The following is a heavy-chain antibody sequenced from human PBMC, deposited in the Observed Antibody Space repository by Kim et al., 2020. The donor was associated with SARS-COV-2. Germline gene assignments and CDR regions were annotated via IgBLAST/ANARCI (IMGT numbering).Heavy chain of an antibody. D-gene: IGHD5-18*01. Sequence: SVKVSCKASGGTFSSYAISWVRQAPGQGLEWMGGIIPIFGTANYAQKFQGRVTITADESTSTAYMELSSLRSEDTAVYYCARTHLPRDTAMDPHDAFDIWGQGTMVTVPS. CDR1: GGTFSSYA. CDR3: ARTHLPRDTAMDPHDAFDI. J-gene: IGHJ3*02. V-gene: IGHV1-69*13. CDR2: IIPIFGTA.